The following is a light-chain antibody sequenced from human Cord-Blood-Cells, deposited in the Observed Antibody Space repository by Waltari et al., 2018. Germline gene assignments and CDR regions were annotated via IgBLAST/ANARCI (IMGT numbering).Light chain of an antibody. CDR2: WAS. J-gene: IGKJ3*01. Sequence: DIVMTQSPDSLAVSLGERATINCKSSQSVLYSSNNKNYLAWYQQKPGQPPKLLIYWASTRESGVPDRFSGSGSGTDFTPTISSLQAEDVAVYYCQQYYSTSFTFGPGTKVDIK. CDR1: QSVLYSSNNKNY. CDR3: QQYYSTSFT. V-gene: IGKV4-1*01.